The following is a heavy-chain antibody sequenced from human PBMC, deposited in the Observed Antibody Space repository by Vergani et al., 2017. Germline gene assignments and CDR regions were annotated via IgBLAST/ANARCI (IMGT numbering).Heavy chain of an antibody. CDR3: ARGNVVGRIDY. D-gene: IGHD1-26*01. CDR2: INHSGST. Sequence: QVQLQQWGAGLLKPSETLSLTCAVYGGSFSGYYWSWIRQPTGKGLEWIGEINHSGSTNYNPSLKSRVTISVDTSKNQFSLKLSSVTAADTAVYYCARGNVVGRIDYWGQGTLVTVSS. V-gene: IGHV4-34*01. CDR1: GGSFSGYY. J-gene: IGHJ4*02.